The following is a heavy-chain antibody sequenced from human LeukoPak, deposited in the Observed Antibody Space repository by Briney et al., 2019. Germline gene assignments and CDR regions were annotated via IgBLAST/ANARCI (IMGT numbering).Heavy chain of an antibody. Sequence: GGSLRLSCAASGFTFSSYGMHWVRQAPGKGLEWVAFIRYDGSNKYYADSVKGRFTISRDNSKNTLYLQMNSLRAEDTAVYYCAKVAVLGSSSNYFDYWGQGTLVTVSS. CDR2: IRYDGSNK. CDR1: GFTFSSYG. V-gene: IGHV3-30*02. J-gene: IGHJ4*02. CDR3: AKVAVLGSSSNYFDY. D-gene: IGHD6-6*01.